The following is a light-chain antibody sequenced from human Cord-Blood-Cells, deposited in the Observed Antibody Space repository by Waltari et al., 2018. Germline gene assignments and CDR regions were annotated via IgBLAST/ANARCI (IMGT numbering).Light chain of an antibody. Sequence: QSALTQPRSVSGSPGQSVTISCTGTNSDVGGYNYVSSYQQHPGKAPKLMIYDVSKRPSGVPDRFSGSKSGNTASLTISGLQAEDEADYYCCSYAGSYTFGVFGGGTKLTVL. CDR1: NSDVGGYNY. V-gene: IGLV2-11*01. J-gene: IGLJ2*01. CDR2: DVS. CDR3: CSYAGSYTFGV.